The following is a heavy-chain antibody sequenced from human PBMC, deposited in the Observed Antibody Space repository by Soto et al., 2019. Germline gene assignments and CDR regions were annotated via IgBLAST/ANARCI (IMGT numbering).Heavy chain of an antibody. Sequence: GGSLRLSCAASGFTFSSYSMNWVRQAPGKGLEWVSSISSSSSYIYYADSVKGRFTISRDNAKNSLYLQMNSLRAEDTAVYYCARCQGPADYYGMDVWGQGTTVTVSS. CDR3: ARCQGPADYYGMDV. CDR1: GFTFSSYS. J-gene: IGHJ6*02. V-gene: IGHV3-21*01. CDR2: ISSSSSYI.